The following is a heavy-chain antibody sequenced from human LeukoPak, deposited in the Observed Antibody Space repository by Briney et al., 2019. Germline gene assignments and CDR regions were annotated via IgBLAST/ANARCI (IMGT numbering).Heavy chain of an antibody. Sequence: ASVKVSCKASGGTFSSYAISWVRQAPGQGLEWMGGIIPIFGTANYAQKFQGRVTITTDESTSTAYMELSSLRSEDTAVYYCASYDGDYGLDYWGQGTLVTVSS. CDR2: IIPIFGTA. CDR3: ASYDGDYGLDY. D-gene: IGHD4-17*01. CDR1: GGTFSSYA. V-gene: IGHV1-69*05. J-gene: IGHJ4*02.